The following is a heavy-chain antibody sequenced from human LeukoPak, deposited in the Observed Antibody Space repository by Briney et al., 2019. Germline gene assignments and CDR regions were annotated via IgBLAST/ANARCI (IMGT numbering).Heavy chain of an antibody. CDR2: IYYSGST. Sequence: SETLSLTCTVSGGSISSTTYYWGWIRQPPGKGLEWIGSIYYSGSTYYNPSLKSRVTISVDTSKNQFSLKLSSVTAADTAVYYCARGLGQGEDIVVVPAAKSAFDYWGQGTLVTVSS. D-gene: IGHD2-2*01. J-gene: IGHJ4*02. CDR3: ARGLGQGEDIVVVPAAKSAFDY. V-gene: IGHV4-39*07. CDR1: GGSISSTTYY.